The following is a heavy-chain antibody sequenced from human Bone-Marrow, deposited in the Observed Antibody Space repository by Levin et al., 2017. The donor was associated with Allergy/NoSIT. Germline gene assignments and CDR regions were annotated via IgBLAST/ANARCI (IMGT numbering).Heavy chain of an antibody. J-gene: IGHJ6*02. V-gene: IGHV3-30-3*01. D-gene: IGHD3-10*01. CDR1: GFIFNNYA. CDR2: IAHDGSNK. CDR3: ASHFSMIRGYGNCGMDV. Sequence: PGGSLRLSCAASGFIFNNYAMHWVRQAPGKGLEWVAVIAHDGSNKYYADSVKGRLTISRDDSKSTVYLQMNSLRAADTAVYYCASHFSMIRGYGNCGMDVWGQGTTVTVSS.